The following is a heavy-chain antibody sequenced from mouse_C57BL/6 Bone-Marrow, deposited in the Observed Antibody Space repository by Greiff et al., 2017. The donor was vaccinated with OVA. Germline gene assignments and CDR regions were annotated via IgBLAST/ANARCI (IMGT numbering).Heavy chain of an antibody. CDR1: GYTFTNYY. CDR3: ARKGTKGY. Sequence: EVQLQQSGPELVKPGASVKISCKASGYTFTNYYMNWVKQSHGKSLEWIGDINPKNGGTSYNQKFKGKATLHVDKSSSTAYMELRSLTSEDSAVYYCARKGTKGYWGQGTTLTVSS. D-gene: IGHD1-3*01. J-gene: IGHJ2*01. V-gene: IGHV1-26*01. CDR2: INPKNGGT.